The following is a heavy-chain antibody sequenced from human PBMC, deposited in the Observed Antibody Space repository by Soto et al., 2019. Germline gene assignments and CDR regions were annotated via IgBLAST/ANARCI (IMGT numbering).Heavy chain of an antibody. Sequence: GGSLRLSCAASGFTFSNYTMHWVRQAPGRGLEWVALISYDEIDKYFADAVKGRFTISRDNSKNTLYLQMDSLRAEDTAVYYCAGRSGSSDYWGRGTLVTVSS. V-gene: IGHV3-30*04. CDR2: ISYDEIDK. CDR1: GFTFSNYT. D-gene: IGHD3-10*01. CDR3: AGRSGSSDY. J-gene: IGHJ4*02.